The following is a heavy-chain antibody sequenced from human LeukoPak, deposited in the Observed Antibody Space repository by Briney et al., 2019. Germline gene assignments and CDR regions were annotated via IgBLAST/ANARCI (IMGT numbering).Heavy chain of an antibody. CDR3: ARAMTAVTTRQYQYAMDV. Sequence: GASVKVSCKASGYTFIGYYVHWVRQAPGQGLEGVGWINPNTDGTRYAQKFQGRVTMTRDTSITTVYMEVNSLTSDDTAVYYCARAMTAVTTRQYQYAMDVWGQGTTVTVSS. CDR1: GYTFIGYY. CDR2: INPNTDGT. V-gene: IGHV1-2*02. D-gene: IGHD4-4*01. J-gene: IGHJ6*02.